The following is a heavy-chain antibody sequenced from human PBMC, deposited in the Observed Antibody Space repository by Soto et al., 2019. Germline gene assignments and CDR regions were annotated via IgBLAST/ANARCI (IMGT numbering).Heavy chain of an antibody. CDR1: GDSIRSYY. Sequence: SDTLSRTFSVSGDSIRSYYWTWIRQPPGKGLQWIGYVFHTGNTNYNPSLKRRVTISEDASKNQVSLRLTSVTAADTAVYFRAREQYNWKFWGQGTLVTVSS. V-gene: IGHV4-59*01. D-gene: IGHD1-20*01. J-gene: IGHJ4*02. CDR2: VFHTGNT. CDR3: AREQYNWKF.